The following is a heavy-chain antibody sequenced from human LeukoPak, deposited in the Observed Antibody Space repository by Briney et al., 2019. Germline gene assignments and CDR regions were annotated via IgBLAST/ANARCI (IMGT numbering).Heavy chain of an antibody. D-gene: IGHD2-2*03. CDR1: GFTFSSYG. V-gene: IGHV3-30*02. Sequence: PGGSLRLSCAASGFTFSSYGMHWVRQAPGKGREGVAFILSDGSNKYYADTVKGRFTISVDNSKSRLYLKIHSLRAEDTAVYYCAKDGYCSSTSCYARRDQGPSEDWLDPWGQGTLVTVSS. J-gene: IGHJ5*02. CDR3: AKDGYCSSTSCYARRDQGPSEDWLDP. CDR2: ILSDGSNK.